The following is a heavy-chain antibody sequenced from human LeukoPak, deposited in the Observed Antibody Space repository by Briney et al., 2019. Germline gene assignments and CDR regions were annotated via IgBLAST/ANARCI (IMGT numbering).Heavy chain of an antibody. CDR1: GFTFSSYA. Sequence: GGSLRLSCAASGFTFSSYAMHWVRQAPGKGLEYVSAISSNGGSTYYANSVKGRFTISRDNSKNTLYLQMGSLRAEDMAVYYCVRLGGYAAPDYWGQGTLLTVSS. CDR2: ISSNGGST. D-gene: IGHD1-26*01. V-gene: IGHV3-64*01. J-gene: IGHJ4*02. CDR3: VRLGGYAAPDY.